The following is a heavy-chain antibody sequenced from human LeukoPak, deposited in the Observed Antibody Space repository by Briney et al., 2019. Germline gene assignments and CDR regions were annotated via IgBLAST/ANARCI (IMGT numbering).Heavy chain of an antibody. D-gene: IGHD2-2*03. CDR2: ISYDGSNK. CDR1: GFTFSSYA. V-gene: IGHV3-30*04. Sequence: QTGGSLSLSCAASGFTFSSYAMHWVRQAPGKGLEWVAVISYDGSNKYYADSVKGRFTISRDNSKNTLYLQMNSLRAEDTAVYYCAKDTKQMDIVVVPAAKAYYYYGMDVWGQGTTVTVSS. J-gene: IGHJ6*02. CDR3: AKDTKQMDIVVVPAAKAYYYYGMDV.